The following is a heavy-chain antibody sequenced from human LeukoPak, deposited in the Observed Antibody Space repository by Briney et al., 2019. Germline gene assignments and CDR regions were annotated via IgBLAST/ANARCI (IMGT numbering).Heavy chain of an antibody. V-gene: IGHV3-7*03. CDR1: GFTFGKYW. J-gene: IGHJ6*02. CDR2: IKLDGSEK. CDR3: ARGGGLDV. D-gene: IGHD3-16*01. Sequence: GGSLRLSCVASGFTFGKYWMSWVRQAPGKGLEWVANIKLDGSEKNYVDSVKGRFTISRDNTKNSLYLQMNSLRVEDTAVYFCARGGGLDVWGQGATVTVSS.